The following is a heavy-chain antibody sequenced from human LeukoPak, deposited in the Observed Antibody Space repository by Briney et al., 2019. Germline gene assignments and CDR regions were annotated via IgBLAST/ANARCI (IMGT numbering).Heavy chain of an antibody. CDR3: ARSVDTAMVVGRYFDY. V-gene: IGHV4-4*07. D-gene: IGHD5-18*01. J-gene: IGHJ4*02. Sequence: SETLSLTCTVSGGSISSYYWSWIRQPAGKGLEWIGRIYTSGSTNYNPSLKSRVTMSVDTSKNQFSLKLSSVTAADTAVYYCARSVDTAMVVGRYFDYWGQGTLVTVSS. CDR1: GGSISSYY. CDR2: IYTSGST.